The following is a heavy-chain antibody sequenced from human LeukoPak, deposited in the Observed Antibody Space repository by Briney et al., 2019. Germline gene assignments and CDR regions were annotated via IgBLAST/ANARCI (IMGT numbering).Heavy chain of an antibody. J-gene: IGHJ1*01. CDR1: AFTLSRNW. Sequence: GGSLRHSSSASAFTLSRNWMSCVRQAPGKGLEWVANIKQDGSEKYYVDSVKGRFTISRDNAKNSLFLQMNNLRAEDTAVYHCARGGRFFVPGGESTVVTVSS. CDR3: ARGGRFFVP. D-gene: IGHD6-6*01. V-gene: IGHV3-7*05. CDR2: IKQDGSEK.